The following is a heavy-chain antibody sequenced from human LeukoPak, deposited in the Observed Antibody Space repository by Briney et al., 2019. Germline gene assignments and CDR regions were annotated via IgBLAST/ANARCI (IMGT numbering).Heavy chain of an antibody. CDR3: ARDSRYCSSTSCYHYYYMDV. D-gene: IGHD2-2*01. J-gene: IGHJ6*03. Sequence: SETLSLTCTVSGGSISSYHWSWIRQPPGKGLEWIGYIYYSGSTNYNPSLKSRVTISVDTSKNQFSLKLSSVTAADTAVYYCARDSRYCSSTSCYHYYYMDVWGKGTTVTVSS. CDR2: IYYSGST. V-gene: IGHV4-59*01. CDR1: GGSISSYH.